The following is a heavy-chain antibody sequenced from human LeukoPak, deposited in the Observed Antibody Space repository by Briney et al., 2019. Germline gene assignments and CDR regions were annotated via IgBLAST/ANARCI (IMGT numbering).Heavy chain of an antibody. CDR1: GYTFTSYG. D-gene: IGHD5-18*01. Sequence: ASVKVSCKASGYTFTSYGISWVRQAPGQGLEWMGWISAYNGNTNYAQKLQGRVTMTTDTSTSTAYIELRSLRSDDTAVYYCARALDTAMAAYGMDVCGQGTTVTVSS. CDR2: ISAYNGNT. CDR3: ARALDTAMAAYGMDV. J-gene: IGHJ6*02. V-gene: IGHV1-18*01.